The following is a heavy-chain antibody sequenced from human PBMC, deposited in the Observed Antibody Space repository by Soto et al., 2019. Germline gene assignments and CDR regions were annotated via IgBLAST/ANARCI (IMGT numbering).Heavy chain of an antibody. CDR3: TTASQWLPPYS. D-gene: IGHD6-19*01. CDR2: INPTSGGT. J-gene: IGHJ4*02. Sequence: ASVKVSCKASGYTFTEYYVHWVRQAPGQGLEWMGWINPTSGGTSYAQNFQGRVTMTRDTSISTAYMELSSPTSDDTAVHYCTTASQWLPPYSWGQGTQVTVSS. CDR1: GYTFTEYY. V-gene: IGHV1-2*02.